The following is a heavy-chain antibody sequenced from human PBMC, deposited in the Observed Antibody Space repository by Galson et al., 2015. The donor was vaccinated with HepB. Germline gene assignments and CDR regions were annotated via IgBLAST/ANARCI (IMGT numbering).Heavy chain of an antibody. CDR1: GFSLNTSGIC. J-gene: IGHJ3*01. V-gene: IGHV2-70*11. CDR3: ARKPVAHDAFDV. Sequence: PALVKPTQTLTLTCTFSGFSLNTSGICVNWIRQPPGKALEWLARIDWDDEKYYSSFLNNRLTISKDTSKNQLVLTLTNVGAVHTATYYCARKPVAHDAFDVWGQGRMVSVSA. D-gene: IGHD6-19*01. CDR2: IDWDDEK.